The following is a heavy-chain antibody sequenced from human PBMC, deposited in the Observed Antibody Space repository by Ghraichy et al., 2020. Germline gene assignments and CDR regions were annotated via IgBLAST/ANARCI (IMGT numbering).Heavy chain of an antibody. D-gene: IGHD2-15*01. Sequence: GALRLSCAASGFTVSTNYMSWVRQAPGKGLEWVSVIYSDGRTYYAASVKGRFTISRDNSKNTLYLQMNSLRAEDTAVYYCARDRCSGGYCYKYDYWGQGTLVTVSS. CDR1: GFTVSTNY. J-gene: IGHJ4*02. V-gene: IGHV3-53*01. CDR2: IYSDGRT. CDR3: ARDRCSGGYCYKYDY.